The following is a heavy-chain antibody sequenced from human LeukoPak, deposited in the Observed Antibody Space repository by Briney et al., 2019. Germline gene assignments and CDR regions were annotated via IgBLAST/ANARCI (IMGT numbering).Heavy chain of an antibody. J-gene: IGHJ6*03. D-gene: IGHD4-17*01. CDR1: GGSISSYY. V-gene: IGHV4-4*07. CDR2: IYTSGST. CDR3: ASLTVIKGYYYYYMDV. Sequence: SETLSLTCTVSGGSISSYYWSWIRQPAGKGLEWIGRIYTSGSTNYNPSLKSRVTISVDTSKNQFSLKLSSVTAADTAVYYCASLTVIKGYYYYYMDVWGKGTTVTISS.